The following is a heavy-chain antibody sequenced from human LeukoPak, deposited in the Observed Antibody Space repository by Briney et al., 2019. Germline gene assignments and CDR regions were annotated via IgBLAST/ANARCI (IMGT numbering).Heavy chain of an antibody. V-gene: IGHV1-46*01. CDR2: INPSGGST. Sequence: EASVKVSCKASGYTFTSYYMHWVRQAPGQGLEWMGIINPSGGSTSYAQKFQGRVAMTRDTSTSTVYMELSSLRSEDTAVYYCARSLIDIVVVPAKLAGAYYYYGMDVWGQGTTVTVSS. CDR3: ARSLIDIVVVPAKLAGAYYYYGMDV. CDR1: GYTFTSYY. D-gene: IGHD2-2*01. J-gene: IGHJ6*02.